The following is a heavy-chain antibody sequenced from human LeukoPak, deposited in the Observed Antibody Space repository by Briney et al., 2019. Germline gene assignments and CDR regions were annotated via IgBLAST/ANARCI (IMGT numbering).Heavy chain of an antibody. Sequence: SETLSLTCAVYGGSFSGYYWGWIRQPPGKGLEWIGSIYNSGSTYYNPSLKSRVTISVDTSKNQFSLKLSSVTAADAAVYYCARHPPPYYYDSSGCWFDPWGQGTLVTVSS. V-gene: IGHV4-39*01. J-gene: IGHJ5*02. CDR3: ARHPPPYYYDSSGCWFDP. CDR1: GGSFSGYY. CDR2: IYNSGST. D-gene: IGHD3-22*01.